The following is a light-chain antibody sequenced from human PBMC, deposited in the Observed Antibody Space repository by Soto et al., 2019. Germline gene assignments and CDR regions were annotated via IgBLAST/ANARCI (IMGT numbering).Light chain of an antibody. Sequence: EVVLTQSPGTLSLSPGERATLSCRASQSVGASYLAWYQQKPGQAPRLLIYGASNSATGIPDRFSGSGSGAGFTLTISRLEPEDFAVYYCQQYGSSLYTFGQGTKLEIK. CDR1: QSVGASY. CDR2: GAS. CDR3: QQYGSSLYT. J-gene: IGKJ2*01. V-gene: IGKV3-20*01.